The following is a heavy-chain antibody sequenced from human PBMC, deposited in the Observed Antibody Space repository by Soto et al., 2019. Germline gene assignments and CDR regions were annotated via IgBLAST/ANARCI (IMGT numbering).Heavy chain of an antibody. D-gene: IGHD3-10*01. Sequence: GASVKVSCKASGGTFSSYAISWVRQAPGQGLEWMGWINAGNGNTKYSQKFQGRVTITRDTSASTAYMELSSLRSEDTAVYYCARVGVFRLFDYWGQGTLVTVSS. V-gene: IGHV1-3*01. CDR1: GGTFSSYA. CDR3: ARVGVFRLFDY. J-gene: IGHJ4*02. CDR2: INAGNGNT.